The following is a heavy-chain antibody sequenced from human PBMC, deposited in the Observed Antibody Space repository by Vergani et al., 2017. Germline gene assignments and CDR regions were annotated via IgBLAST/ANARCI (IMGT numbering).Heavy chain of an antibody. D-gene: IGHD3-10*01. J-gene: IGHJ6*02. CDR1: GGSISSSNW. Sequence: QVQLQESGPGLVKPPGTLSLTCAVSGGSISSSNWWSWVRQPPGKGLEWIGEIYHSGSTNYNPSLKSRVTISVDKSKNQFSLKLSSVTAADTAVYYCARDLGYYGSGSYLPDYYYGMDVWGQGTTVTVSS. CDR2: IYHSGST. CDR3: ARDLGYYGSGSYLPDYYYGMDV. V-gene: IGHV4-4*03.